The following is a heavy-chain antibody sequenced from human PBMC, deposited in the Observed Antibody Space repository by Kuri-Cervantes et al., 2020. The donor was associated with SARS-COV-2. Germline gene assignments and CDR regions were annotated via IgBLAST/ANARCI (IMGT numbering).Heavy chain of an antibody. D-gene: IGHD4-11*01. CDR3: AIYPSTVHYYAMDV. Sequence: ASVKVSCKASGYTFTSYGISWVRQAPGQGLEWMGGIIPIFGIANYAQKLQGGVTMTTDTSTSTAYMELRSLRSEDTAIYYCAIYPSTVHYYAMDVWGQGTTVTVSS. V-gene: IGHV1-18*01. J-gene: IGHJ6*02. CDR2: IIPIFGIA. CDR1: GYTFTSYG.